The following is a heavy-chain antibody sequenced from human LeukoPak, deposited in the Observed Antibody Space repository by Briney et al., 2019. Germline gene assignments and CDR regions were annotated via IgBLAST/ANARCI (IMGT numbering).Heavy chain of an antibody. V-gene: IGHV1-18*01. Sequence: GASVKVSCKASGYTFTSYGISWVRQAPGQGLEWMGWISAYNGNTNYAQKLQGRVTMTTDTSTSTAYMELRSLRSDDTAVYYCARERDGFDYYYYMDVWGKGTTVTISS. CDR1: GYTFTSYG. CDR3: ARERDGFDYYYYMDV. J-gene: IGHJ6*03. CDR2: ISAYNGNT. D-gene: IGHD4-17*01.